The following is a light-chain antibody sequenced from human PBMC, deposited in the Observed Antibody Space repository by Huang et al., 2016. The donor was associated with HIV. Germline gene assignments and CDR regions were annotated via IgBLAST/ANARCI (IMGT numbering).Light chain of an antibody. Sequence: EIVSTQSPATLSLSPGERATLSCRASQSVSNYLAWYKQKPGQAPRLLIFDTSNRATGSPDRFSGSGSGTDVTRTISSLEPEDFAVYYCQQRGDWPYTFGQGTKLEIK. CDR1: QSVSNY. CDR3: QQRGDWPYT. V-gene: IGKV3-11*01. CDR2: DTS. J-gene: IGKJ2*01.